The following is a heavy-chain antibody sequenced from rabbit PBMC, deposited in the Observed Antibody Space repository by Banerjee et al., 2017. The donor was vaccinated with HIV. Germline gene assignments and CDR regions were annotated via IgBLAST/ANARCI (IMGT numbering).Heavy chain of an antibody. Sequence: QEQLEESGGDLVKPGASLTLTCTASGFSFSSSDYMCWVRQAPGKGLEWIGIIDGSSASTYYASWVNGRFTISSHNAQNTLYLQLNSLTDADTATYFCARASDGWGPIYFSLWGPGTLVTVS. J-gene: IGHJ4*01. CDR1: GFSFSSSDY. CDR2: IDGSSAST. V-gene: IGHV1S45*01. CDR3: ARASDGWGPIYFSL. D-gene: IGHD4-1*01.